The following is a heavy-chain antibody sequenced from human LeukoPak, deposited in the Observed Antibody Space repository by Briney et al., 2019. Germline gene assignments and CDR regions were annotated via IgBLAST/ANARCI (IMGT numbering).Heavy chain of an antibody. CDR3: ASGRLYYATGD. CDR1: GFTFTTYA. J-gene: IGHJ4*02. CDR2: ISHDGRNT. D-gene: IGHD3-10*01. Sequence: PGGSLRLSCAASGFTFTTYAMRWVSQAPGKGLEWVTSISHDGRNTYYTDSVKGRFTISRDNSKNTLYLQMNSLGAEDPGVYYCASGRLYYATGDWGEGTLVTVSS. V-gene: IGHV3-30*14.